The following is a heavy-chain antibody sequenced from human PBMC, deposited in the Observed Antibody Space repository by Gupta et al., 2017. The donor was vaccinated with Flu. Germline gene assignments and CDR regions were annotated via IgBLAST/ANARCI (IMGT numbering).Heavy chain of an antibody. CDR2: IIPIFGTA. V-gene: IGHV1-69*06. D-gene: IGHD3-10*01. J-gene: IGHJ6*02. CDR1: GGTFSSYA. Sequence: QVQLVQSGAEVKKPGSSVKVSCKASGGTFSSYAISWVRQAPGQGLEWMGGIIPIFGTANYAQKFQGRVTITADKSTSTAYMELSSLRSEDTAVYYCAREVPIRGYYYYYYGMDVWGQGTTVTVSS. CDR3: AREVPIRGYYYYYYGMDV.